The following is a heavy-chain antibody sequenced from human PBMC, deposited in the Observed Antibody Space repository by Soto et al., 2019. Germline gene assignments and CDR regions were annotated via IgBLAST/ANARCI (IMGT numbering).Heavy chain of an antibody. J-gene: IGHJ5*02. Sequence: SQTLSLTCAISEDSVSSNSAAWNWIRQSPSRGLEWLGRTYYRSKWYNDYAVSVKSRITINPDTSKNQFSLQLNSVTPEDTAVYYCARGFWKSGWYESDWFDPWGQGTLVTVSS. D-gene: IGHD6-19*01. CDR2: TYYRSKWYN. CDR1: EDSVSSNSAA. CDR3: ARGFWKSGWYESDWFDP. V-gene: IGHV6-1*01.